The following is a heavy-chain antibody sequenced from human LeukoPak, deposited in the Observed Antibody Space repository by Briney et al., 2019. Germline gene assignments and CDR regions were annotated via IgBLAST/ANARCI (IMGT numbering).Heavy chain of an antibody. CDR3: ASFDDFWRTDMDV. J-gene: IGHJ6*03. V-gene: IGHV3-48*01. CDR2: ISSSSSTI. CDR1: GVSFRGYD. D-gene: IGHD3-3*01. Sequence: GGSLRLSCAPSGVSFRGYDMYWVRQAPGKGLEWVSYISSSSSTIYYADSVKGRFTISRDNAKNSLYLQMNSLRAEDTAVYYCASFDDFWRTDMDVWGKGTTVTVSS.